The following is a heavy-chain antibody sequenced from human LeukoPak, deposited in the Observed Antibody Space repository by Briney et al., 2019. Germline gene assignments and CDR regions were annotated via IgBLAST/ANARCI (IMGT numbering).Heavy chain of an antibody. D-gene: IGHD3-10*01. V-gene: IGHV1-18*01. Sequence: GASVKVSCKASGYTFTSYGISWVRQAPGQGLEWMGWISAYNGNTNYAQKLQGRVTMTTDTSPSTAYMELRSLRSDDTAVYYCARVAHYYGYPHFYYYGMDVWGQGTTVTVSS. J-gene: IGHJ6*02. CDR3: ARVAHYYGYPHFYYYGMDV. CDR1: GYTFTSYG. CDR2: ISAYNGNT.